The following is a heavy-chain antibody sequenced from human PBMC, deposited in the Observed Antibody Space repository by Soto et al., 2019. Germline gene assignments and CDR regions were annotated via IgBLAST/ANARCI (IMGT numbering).Heavy chain of an antibody. V-gene: IGHV3-23*01. D-gene: IGHD6-6*01. J-gene: IGHJ3*02. CDR3: ARRAFGSSRSFDI. Sequence: PGGSLRLSSTVSGFAFSSHPMSWVRQAPERGLEWVSGISDGGDLTYNADSVRGRFTISRDNSKNTLFLQMNSLRVEDTAVYYCARRAFGSSRSFDIWGQGTMVTVS. CDR1: GFAFSSHP. CDR2: ISDGGDLT.